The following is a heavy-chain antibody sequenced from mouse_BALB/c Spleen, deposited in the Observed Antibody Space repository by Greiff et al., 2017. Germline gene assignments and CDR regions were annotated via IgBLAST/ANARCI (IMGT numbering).Heavy chain of an antibody. J-gene: IGHJ3*01. D-gene: IGHD1-1*01. V-gene: IGHV5-17*02. CDR3: ARGYYGSSTGFAY. CDR2: ISSGSSTI. Sequence: DVMLVESGGGLVQPGGSRKLSCAASGFTFSSFGMHWVRQAPEKGLEWVAYISSGSSTIYYADTVKGRFTISRDNPKNTLFLQMTSLRSEDTAMYYCARGYYGSSTGFAYWGQGTLVTVSA. CDR1: GFTFSSFG.